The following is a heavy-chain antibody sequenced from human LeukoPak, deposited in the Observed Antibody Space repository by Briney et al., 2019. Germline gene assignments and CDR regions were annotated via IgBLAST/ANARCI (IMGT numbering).Heavy chain of an antibody. CDR2: INYSGST. V-gene: IGHV4-59*08. CDR3: ARHIYDSGGYRIDY. CDR1: GDPIRSYY. D-gene: IGHD3-22*01. Sequence: SETLSLTCTVSGDPIRSYYWSWIRQPPGKGLEWIGYINYSGSTKYNPSLKSRVTISSDTSKNQFSLKLSSVTAADTALYYCARHIYDSGGYRIDYWGQGTLVTVSS. J-gene: IGHJ4*02.